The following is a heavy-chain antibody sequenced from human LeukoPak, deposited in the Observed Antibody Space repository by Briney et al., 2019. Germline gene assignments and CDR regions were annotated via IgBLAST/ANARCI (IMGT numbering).Heavy chain of an antibody. J-gene: IGHJ3*02. CDR3: AKGERVVVVADDAFDI. CDR1: GFTFSDYY. D-gene: IGHD2-15*01. Sequence: GGSLRLSCAASGFTFSDYYMSWIRQAPGKGLEWVSYISSSGSTIYYADSVKGRFTISRDNAKNSLYLQMNSLRAEDTAVYYCAKGERVVVVADDAFDIWGQGTMVTVSS. V-gene: IGHV3-11*01. CDR2: ISSSGSTI.